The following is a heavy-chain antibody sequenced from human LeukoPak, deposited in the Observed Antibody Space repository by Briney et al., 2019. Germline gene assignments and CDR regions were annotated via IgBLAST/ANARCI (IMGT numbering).Heavy chain of an antibody. CDR2: IYYSGST. J-gene: IGHJ5*02. Sequence: SETLSLTCTVSGGSISSGDYYWSWIRQPPGKGLEWIVYIYYSGSTYYNPSLKSRVTISVDTSKNQFSLKLSSVTAADTAVYYCARYGYYDFWSGYINWFDPWGQGTLVTVSS. CDR1: GGSISSGDYY. CDR3: ARYGYYDFWSGYINWFDP. V-gene: IGHV4-30-4*01. D-gene: IGHD3-3*01.